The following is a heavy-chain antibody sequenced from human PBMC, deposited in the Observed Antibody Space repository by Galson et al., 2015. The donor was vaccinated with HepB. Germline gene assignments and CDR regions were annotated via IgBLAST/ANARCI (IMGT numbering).Heavy chain of an antibody. CDR1: GYTFTGYH. V-gene: IGHV1-2*06. CDR2: INPNSGGT. J-gene: IGHJ4*02. CDR3: ARAAHLYSSGWYVGY. Sequence: SVKVSCKASGYTFTGYHMHWVRQAPGQGLEWMGRINPNSGGTNYAQKFQGRVTMTRDTSISTAYMELSRLRSDDTAVYYCARAAHLYSSGWYVGYWGQGTLVTVSS. D-gene: IGHD6-19*01.